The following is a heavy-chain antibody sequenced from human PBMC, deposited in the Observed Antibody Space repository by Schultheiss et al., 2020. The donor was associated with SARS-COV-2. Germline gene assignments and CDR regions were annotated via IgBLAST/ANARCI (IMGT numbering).Heavy chain of an antibody. V-gene: IGHV3-43*01. D-gene: IGHD4-17*01. CDR1: GFTFDDYT. J-gene: IGHJ4*02. Sequence: GESLKISCAASGFTFDDYTMHWVRQAPGKGLEWVSLISWDGGSTYYADSVKGRFTISRDNSKNSLYLQMNSLRAEDTAVYYCATGTTRFDDWGQGTLVTVSS. CDR2: ISWDGGST. CDR3: ATGTTRFDD.